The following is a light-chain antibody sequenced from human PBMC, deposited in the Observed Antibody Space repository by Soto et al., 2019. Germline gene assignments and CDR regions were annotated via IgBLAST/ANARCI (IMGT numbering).Light chain of an antibody. CDR2: AAS. V-gene: IGKV3-15*01. CDR1: QSLNSN. Sequence: MTQSPSTLSASPGDRATISCRASQSLNSNLAWYQQKPGQAPRLLIYAASTRPTGIPSRFSGSESGTEFTLTISSLQSEDFALYYCLQHNNCPFTFGQGTRLEVK. J-gene: IGKJ5*01. CDR3: LQHNNCPFT.